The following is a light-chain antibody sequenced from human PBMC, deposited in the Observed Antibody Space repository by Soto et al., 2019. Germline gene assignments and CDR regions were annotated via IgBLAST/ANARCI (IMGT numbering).Light chain of an antibody. Sequence: QLVLTQPRSVSGSPGQSVTISCTGTSSDVGGYKYVSWYQQHPGKAPKLMIYDVSKRPSGVPDRFSGSKSGNTASLTIFGLQAEDEADYYCCSYAGSYTPWVFGTGTKLTVL. CDR1: SSDVGGYKY. J-gene: IGLJ1*01. CDR3: CSYAGSYTPWV. CDR2: DVS. V-gene: IGLV2-11*01.